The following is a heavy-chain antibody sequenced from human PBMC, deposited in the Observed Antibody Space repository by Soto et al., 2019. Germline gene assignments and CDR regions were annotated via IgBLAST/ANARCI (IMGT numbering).Heavy chain of an antibody. D-gene: IGHD6-19*01. CDR2: VYWDDDK. CDR3: AYRQAGYNSGWNEGYFDY. CDR1: GFSLTTSGVG. Sequence: QITLKESGPTLVKPTETLTLTCTFSGFSLTTSGVGVGWIRQPPGKALEWLAVVYWDDDKRYSPSLRSRLTITKDASKNQVVLTMTNMDPVDTATYYCAYRQAGYNSGWNEGYFDYWGQGTLVAVSS. J-gene: IGHJ4*02. V-gene: IGHV2-5*02.